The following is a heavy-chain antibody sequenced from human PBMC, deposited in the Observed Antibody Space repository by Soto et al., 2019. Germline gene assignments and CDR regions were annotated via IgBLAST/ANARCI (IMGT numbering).Heavy chain of an antibody. CDR1: GYTFTSYD. D-gene: IGHD2-15*01. V-gene: IGHV1-8*01. J-gene: IGHJ6*02. CDR3: AMAGRAWDIVGVVAAIHTGDYDYYGMDV. CDR2: MNPNSGNT. Sequence: QVQLVQSGAEVKKPGASVKVSCKASGYTFTSYDINWVRQATGQGLEWMGWMNPNSGNTGYAQKFQGRVTMTRNTSISTDYMELRSRRSEDKDVYYCAMAGRAWDIVGVVAAIHTGDYDYYGMDVWGQGTTVTVSS.